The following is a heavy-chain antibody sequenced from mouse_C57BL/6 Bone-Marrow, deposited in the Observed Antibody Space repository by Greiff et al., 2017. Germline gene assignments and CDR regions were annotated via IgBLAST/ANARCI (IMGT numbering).Heavy chain of an antibody. CDR1: GFTFSDYG. D-gene: IGHD2-4*01. Sequence: EVHLVESGGGLVQPGGSLKLSCAASGFTFSDYGMAWVRQAPRKGPEWVAFISNLAYSIYYADTVTGRFTISRENAKNTLYLEMSSLRSEDTAMYYCARHGSIYYDYDGFAYWGQGTLVTVSA. J-gene: IGHJ3*01. CDR3: ARHGSIYYDYDGFAY. CDR2: ISNLAYSI. V-gene: IGHV5-15*01.